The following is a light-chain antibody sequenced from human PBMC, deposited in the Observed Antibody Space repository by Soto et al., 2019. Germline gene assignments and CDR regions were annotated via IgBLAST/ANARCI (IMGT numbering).Light chain of an antibody. CDR2: AAS. CDR1: QGISSY. J-gene: IGKJ1*01. CDR3: QHYYSYPQS. Sequence: AIRMTQSPSSFSASTGARVTITCRASQGISSYLAWYQQKPGKAPKLLIYAASTLQSGIPSSFSGSGSGTDFTLTNTCLQSKAFATYYCQHYYSYPQSFGQGTKVEIK. V-gene: IGKV1-8*01.